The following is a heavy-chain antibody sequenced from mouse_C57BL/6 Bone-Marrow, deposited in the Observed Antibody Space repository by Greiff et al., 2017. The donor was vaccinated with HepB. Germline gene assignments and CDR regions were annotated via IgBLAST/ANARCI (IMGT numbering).Heavy chain of an antibody. CDR3: ARWGWLLPFDY. D-gene: IGHD2-3*01. CDR2: IDPSDSYT. J-gene: IGHJ2*01. V-gene: IGHV1-69*01. CDR1: GYTFTSYW. Sequence: QVQLQQPGAELVMPGASVKLSCKASGYTFTSYWMHWVKQRPGQGLEWIGEIDPSDSYTNYNQKFKGKSTLTVDKSSSTAYMQLSSLTSAYSAVYYCARWGWLLPFDYWGQGTTLTVSS.